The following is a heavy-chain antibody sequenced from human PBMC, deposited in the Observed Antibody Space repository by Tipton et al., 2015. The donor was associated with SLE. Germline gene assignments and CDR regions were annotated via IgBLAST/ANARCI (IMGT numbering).Heavy chain of an antibody. CDR2: VYNSGSV. Sequence: GLVKPSETLSLTCTVSGGSISDYYCNWVRQPPGGGLEWIGYVYNSGSVSYNPSLKSPVTMSLDKSKNQFSLKMTSATAADPAVYYCARDGSSSSFDIWGQGTMVTVSS. J-gene: IGHJ3*02. D-gene: IGHD6-13*01. CDR1: GGSISDYY. CDR3: ARDGSSSSFDI. V-gene: IGHV4-59*01.